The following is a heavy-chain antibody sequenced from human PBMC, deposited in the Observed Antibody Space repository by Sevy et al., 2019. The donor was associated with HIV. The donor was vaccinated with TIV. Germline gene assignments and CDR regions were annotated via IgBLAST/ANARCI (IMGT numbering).Heavy chain of an antibody. CDR2: ISSSSSYI. V-gene: IGHV3-21*01. Sequence: GGSLRLSCAASGFTFSSYSMNWVRQAPGKGLEWVSSISSSSSYIYYADSVKGRFTISRDNAKNPLYLQMNSLRAEDKAVYYCARDTAYDFWSGNWFDPWGQGTLVTVSS. D-gene: IGHD3-3*01. CDR3: ARDTAYDFWSGNWFDP. CDR1: GFTFSSYS. J-gene: IGHJ5*02.